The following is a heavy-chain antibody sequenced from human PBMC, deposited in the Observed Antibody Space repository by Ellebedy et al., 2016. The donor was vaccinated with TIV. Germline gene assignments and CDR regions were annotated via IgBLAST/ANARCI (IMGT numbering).Heavy chain of an antibody. J-gene: IGHJ6*02. CDR1: GYTFTSYP. Sequence: GGSLRLSXLASGYTFTSYPLNWVRQAPGKGLEWLANIKHDGTEKNYLDSVKGRFTVSRDNGKSSVYLQMNRLRAEDTALYYCARDIGPSYYYYGLDVWGQGSTVTVS. D-gene: IGHD2-15*01. V-gene: IGHV3-7*03. CDR3: ARDIGPSYYYYGLDV. CDR2: IKHDGTEK.